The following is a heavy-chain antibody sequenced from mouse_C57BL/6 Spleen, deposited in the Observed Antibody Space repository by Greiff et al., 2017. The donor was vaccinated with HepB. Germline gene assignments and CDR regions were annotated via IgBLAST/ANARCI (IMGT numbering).Heavy chain of an antibody. CDR2: INPSTGGT. CDR3: AMRLLRGYYFDY. V-gene: IGHV1-42*01. Sequence: VQLKQSGPELVKPGASVKISCKASGYSFTGYYMNWVKQSPEKSLEWIGEINPSTGGTTYNQKFKAKATLTVDKSSSTAYMQLKSLTSEDSAVYYCAMRLLRGYYFDYWGQGTTLTVSS. J-gene: IGHJ2*01. CDR1: GYSFTGYY. D-gene: IGHD1-1*01.